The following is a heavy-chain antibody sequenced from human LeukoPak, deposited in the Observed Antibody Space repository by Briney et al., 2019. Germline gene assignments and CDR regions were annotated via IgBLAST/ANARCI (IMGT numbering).Heavy chain of an antibody. CDR3: AKDKAPLYSGYDWDLDF. V-gene: IGHV3-9*01. CDR1: GFTFHHYA. D-gene: IGHD5-12*01. Sequence: GWSLRLSCAASGFTFHHYAIHWVRQVPGKGLEWVSGISWNSASIGYADSVKGRFTISRDNAKNSVYLQMNSLRAEDTAFYYCAKDKAPLYSGYDWDLDFWGQGTLVTVSS. J-gene: IGHJ4*02. CDR2: ISWNSASI.